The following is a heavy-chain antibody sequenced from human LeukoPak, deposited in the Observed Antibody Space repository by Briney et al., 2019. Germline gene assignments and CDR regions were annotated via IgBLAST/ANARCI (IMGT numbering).Heavy chain of an antibody. CDR3: ARVPGFI. CDR2: IYSGGST. Sequence: PGGSLRLSCAASGFTFSSYSMNWVRQAPGKGLEWVSVIYSGGSTYYADSVKGRFTISRDNSKNTLYLQMNSLRAEDTAVYYYARVPGFIWGQGTLVTVSS. V-gene: IGHV3-66*01. CDR1: GFTFSSYS. D-gene: IGHD3-10*01. J-gene: IGHJ4*02.